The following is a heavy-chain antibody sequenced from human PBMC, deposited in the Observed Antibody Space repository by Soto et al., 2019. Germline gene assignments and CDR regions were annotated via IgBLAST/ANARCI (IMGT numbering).Heavy chain of an antibody. Sequence: GGSLRLSCAASGFTFSNAWMSWVRQAPGKGMEWVGRIKSKTDGGTTDYAAPVKGRFTISRDDSKNTLYLQMNSLKTEDTAVYYCATRGAVVVATPYYFDYWGQGTLVTVSS. CDR3: ATRGAVVVATPYYFDY. D-gene: IGHD5-12*01. V-gene: IGHV3-15*01. CDR1: GFTFSNAW. CDR2: IKSKTDGGTT. J-gene: IGHJ4*02.